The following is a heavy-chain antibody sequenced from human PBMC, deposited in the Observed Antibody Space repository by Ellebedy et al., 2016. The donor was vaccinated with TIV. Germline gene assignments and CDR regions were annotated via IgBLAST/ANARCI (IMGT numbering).Heavy chain of an antibody. Sequence: SETLSLTXTVSGYSISSGYYWGWIRQPPGKGLEWIGSIYHSGSTYYNPSLKSRVTISVGTSKNQFSLKLSSVTAADTAVYYCARAHVDIVSPDCWGQGTLVTVSS. CDR2: IYHSGST. J-gene: IGHJ4*02. CDR1: GYSISSGYY. CDR3: ARAHVDIVSPDC. V-gene: IGHV4-38-2*02. D-gene: IGHD5-12*01.